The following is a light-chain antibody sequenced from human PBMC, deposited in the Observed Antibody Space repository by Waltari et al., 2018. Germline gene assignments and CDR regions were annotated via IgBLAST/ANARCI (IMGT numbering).Light chain of an antibody. Sequence: QSALTQPAPVSGSPGQSITISCTGPSSDVGTYNLLSWYQQHPGKAPKLMIYAGNKRPSGVSNRFSGSKSGNMASLTISGLQAEDEADYYCCSYAGSSAPRVFGGGTKLTVL. CDR1: SSDVGTYNL. CDR3: CSYAGSSAPRV. J-gene: IGLJ3*02. CDR2: AGN. V-gene: IGLV2-23*01.